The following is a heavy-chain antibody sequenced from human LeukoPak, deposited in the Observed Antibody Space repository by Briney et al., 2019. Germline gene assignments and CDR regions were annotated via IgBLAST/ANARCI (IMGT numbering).Heavy chain of an antibody. CDR3: AKDQRSSPGDY. CDR1: GFTFSSYA. Sequence: GGSLRLSCAASGFTFSSYAMSWVRQAPGKGLEWVSAISGSGGSTFYAARVTGSFTISRDNSKNTLYLQMNSLRAEDTAVYYCAKDQRSSPGDYWGQGTLVTVSS. J-gene: IGHJ4*02. V-gene: IGHV3-23*01. D-gene: IGHD6-13*01. CDR2: ISGSGGST.